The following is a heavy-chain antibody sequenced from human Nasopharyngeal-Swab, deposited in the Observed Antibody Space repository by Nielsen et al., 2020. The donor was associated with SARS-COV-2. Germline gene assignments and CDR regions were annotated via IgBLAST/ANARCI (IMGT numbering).Heavy chain of an antibody. V-gene: IGHV1-46*01. J-gene: IGHJ4*02. D-gene: IGHD3-22*01. Sequence: SVKVSCKASGYTFTSYYMHWVRQAPGQGLEWMGIINPSGGSTSYAQKFQGRVTMTRDTSTSTVYMELSSLRSEDTAVYYCARDLPGPRRYYDSSGYLGYWGQGTLVTVSS. CDR1: GYTFTSYY. CDR3: ARDLPGPRRYYDSSGYLGY. CDR2: INPSGGST.